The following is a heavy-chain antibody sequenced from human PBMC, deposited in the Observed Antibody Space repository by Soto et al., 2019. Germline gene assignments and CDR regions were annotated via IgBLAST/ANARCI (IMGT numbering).Heavy chain of an antibody. V-gene: IGHV1-69*14. D-gene: IGHD6-6*01. CDR3: ASGRYSSSIDY. J-gene: IGHJ4*02. CDR2: IILIFGTS. CDR1: GGTFSNSA. Sequence: QVQLVQSGAAVKKPGSSVKVACKASGGTFSNSAISWVRQAPGQGLEWMGGIILIFGTSNYAQKFQGRLTITADKSTGTADMELRSLKADDTGMYYCASGRYSSSIDYWGQGTLVTVSS.